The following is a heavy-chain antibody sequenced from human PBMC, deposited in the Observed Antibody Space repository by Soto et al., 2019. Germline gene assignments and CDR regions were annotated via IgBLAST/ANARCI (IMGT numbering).Heavy chain of an antibody. D-gene: IGHD1-20*01. Sequence: ASVKVSCKASGYTFTGCYMHWVRQAPGQGLEWMGWINPNSGGTNYAQKFQGRVTMTRDTSISTAYMELSRLRSDDTAVDYCARDRGVDNWNRTPLFDPWGQGTLVTVSS. CDR1: GYTFTGCY. CDR2: INPNSGGT. J-gene: IGHJ5*02. CDR3: ARDRGVDNWNRTPLFDP. V-gene: IGHV1-2*02.